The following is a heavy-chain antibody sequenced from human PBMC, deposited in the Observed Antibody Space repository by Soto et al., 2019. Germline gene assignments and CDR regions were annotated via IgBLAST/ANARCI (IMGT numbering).Heavy chain of an antibody. CDR3: ARDPEYCSGGSCYPDY. Sequence: EVQLVESGGGLVQPGGSLRLSCAASGFTFSSYWMHWVRQAPGKGLVWVSRINSDGSSTSYADSVKGRFTISRDNAKNTLYLQINSLRAEDTAVYYCARDPEYCSGGSCYPDYWGQGTLVTVSS. V-gene: IGHV3-74*01. D-gene: IGHD2-15*01. CDR1: GFTFSSYW. CDR2: INSDGSST. J-gene: IGHJ4*02.